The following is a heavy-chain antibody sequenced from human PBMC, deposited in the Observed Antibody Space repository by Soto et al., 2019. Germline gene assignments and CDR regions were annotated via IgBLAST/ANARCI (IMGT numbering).Heavy chain of an antibody. CDR1: GGTFISYS. J-gene: IGHJ6*02. D-gene: IGHD3-3*01. Sequence: QVQLVQSGAEMKKPGSSVTVSCKVFGGTFISYSFSWVRQAPGQGPEWMGGIIPIFGTPNYAQKFQGRVTITADGSTSTAYMELSSLRSGDTAVYYCARGVWRGYSEYYYGMDVWGQGTTVTVSS. V-gene: IGHV1-69*01. CDR3: ARGVWRGYSEYYYGMDV. CDR2: IIPIFGTP.